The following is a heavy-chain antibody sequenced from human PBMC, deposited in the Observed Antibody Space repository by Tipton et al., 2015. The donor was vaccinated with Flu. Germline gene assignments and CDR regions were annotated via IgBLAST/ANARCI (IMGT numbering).Heavy chain of an antibody. J-gene: IGHJ4*02. CDR1: GGSISSGDYY. CDR2: IYHSGNT. D-gene: IGHD3-22*01. Sequence: TLSLTCTISGGSISSGDYYWSWIRQSPGKGLEWLGYIYHSGNTYYNPSLYSRITISVDASKNQFSLKLSSVTAADTAVYYCARDTNYYDNGIDNWGQGTLVTVSS. V-gene: IGHV4-30-4*01. CDR3: ARDTNYYDNGIDN.